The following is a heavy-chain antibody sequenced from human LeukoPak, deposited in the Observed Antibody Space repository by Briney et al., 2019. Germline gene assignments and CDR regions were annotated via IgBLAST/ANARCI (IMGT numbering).Heavy chain of an antibody. CDR2: ISGSGGST. CDR3: AKSAYSSTAGYYYYYMDV. V-gene: IGHV3-23*01. CDR1: GFTFSSYA. Sequence: GGSLRLSCAASGFTFSSYAMSWVRQAPGKGLEWVSAISGSGGSTYYADSVKGRFTISRDNSKNTLYLQMNSLRAEATAVYYCAKSAYSSTAGYYYYYMDVWGKGTTVTVSS. J-gene: IGHJ6*03. D-gene: IGHD2-2*01.